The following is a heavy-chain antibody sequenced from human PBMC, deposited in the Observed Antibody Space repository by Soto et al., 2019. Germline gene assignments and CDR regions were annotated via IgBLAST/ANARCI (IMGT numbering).Heavy chain of an antibody. CDR2: ISAYNGNT. J-gene: IGHJ6*01. V-gene: IGHV1-18*01. CDR1: GYTFTSYG. D-gene: IGHD4-17*01. CDR3: ARWLGSTVLDYFHDCMVV. Sequence: ASVKVSCKASGYTFTSYGISWVRQAPGQGLEWMGWISAYNGNTNYAQKLQGRVTMTTDTSTSTAYMELRSLRSDDTAVYYCARWLGSTVLDYFHDCMVVWGQVTIFTV.